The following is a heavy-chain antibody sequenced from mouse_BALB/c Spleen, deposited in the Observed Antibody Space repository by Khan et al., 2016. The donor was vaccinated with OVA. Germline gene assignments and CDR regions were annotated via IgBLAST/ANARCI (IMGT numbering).Heavy chain of an antibody. V-gene: IGHV3-2*02. J-gene: IGHJ2*01. D-gene: IGHD1-1*01. CDR1: GYSITSDYA. CDR2: ISYSGST. Sequence: EVQLQQSGPGLLKPSQSLSLTCTVTGYSITSDYAWNWIRQFPGNKLEWMVYISYSGSTTYSPSLRSRISITLDTSKNQFFLQLNSVTTEDTATYYCAGGRLLLRYPDYLDYWGQGTTLTVSS. CDR3: AGGRLLLRYPDYLDY.